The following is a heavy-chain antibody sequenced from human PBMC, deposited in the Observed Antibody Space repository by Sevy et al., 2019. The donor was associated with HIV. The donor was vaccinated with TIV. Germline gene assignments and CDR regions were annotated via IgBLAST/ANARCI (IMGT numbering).Heavy chain of an antibody. V-gene: IGHV3-21*01. CDR3: AKVRAPYYYDSSGSKGGDYFDY. CDR2: IGRSNSHI. Sequence: GGSLRLSCAASGFTFHSYFINWVRQAPGKGLEWVSSIGRSNSHIYYADSVKGRFTISRDNAKNAVFLQMNSLRAEDTAVYYCAKVRAPYYYDSSGSKGGDYFDYWGQGTLVTVSS. D-gene: IGHD3-22*01. CDR1: GFTFHSYF. J-gene: IGHJ4*02.